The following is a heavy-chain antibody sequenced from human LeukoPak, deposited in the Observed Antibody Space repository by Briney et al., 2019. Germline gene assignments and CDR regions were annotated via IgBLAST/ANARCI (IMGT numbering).Heavy chain of an antibody. D-gene: IGHD3-10*01. J-gene: IGHJ4*02. CDR1: GYTFTSYD. CDR2: MNPNSGNT. CDR3: CVIHYGCRSNFDY. V-gene: IGHV1-8*01. Sequence: ASVKVSCKASGYTFTSYDINWVRQATGQGLEWMGWMNPNSGNTGYAQKFQGRVTMTRNTSISTAYMELSSLRSEDTAVYYCCVIHYGCRSNFDYWGQGTLVTVSS.